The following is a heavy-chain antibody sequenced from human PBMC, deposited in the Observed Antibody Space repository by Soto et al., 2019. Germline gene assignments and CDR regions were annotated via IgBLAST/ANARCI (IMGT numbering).Heavy chain of an antibody. CDR2: ISAYNGNT. CDR1: GYTFTSYG. CDR3: ARGRGRITMVRGVIGY. Sequence: ASVKVSCKASGYTFTSYGISWVRQAPGQGLEWMGWISAYNGNTNYAQKLQGRVTMTRNTSISTAYMELSSLRSEDTAVYYCARGRGRITMVRGVIGYWGQGTLVTVSS. V-gene: IGHV1-18*01. D-gene: IGHD3-10*01. J-gene: IGHJ4*02.